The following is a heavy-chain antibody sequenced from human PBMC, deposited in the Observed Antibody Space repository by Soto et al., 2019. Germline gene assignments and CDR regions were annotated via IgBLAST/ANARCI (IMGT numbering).Heavy chain of an antibody. CDR3: ASDSKAEIGMTTNSDY. CDR1: GYTFTSYG. J-gene: IGHJ4*01. CDR2: ISAYNGNT. D-gene: IGHD1-1*01. V-gene: IGHV1-18*04. Sequence: QVQLVQSGAEVKKPGASVKVSCKASGYTFTSYGISWVRQAPGQGLEWMGWISAYNGNTNYAQKLQGRVTMTTDTSPSPAELGLRRLLSDDTTEYSCASDSKAEIGMTTNSDYWAQGPQVRASS.